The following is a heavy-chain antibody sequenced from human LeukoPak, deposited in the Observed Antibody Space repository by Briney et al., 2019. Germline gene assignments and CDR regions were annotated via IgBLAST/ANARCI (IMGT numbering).Heavy chain of an antibody. CDR2: TSGSGGST. J-gene: IGHJ4*02. D-gene: IGHD6-13*01. Sequence: QTGGSLRLSCAASGFTFSSYAMSWVRQAPGKGLEWVSATSGSGGSTYYADSVKGRFTISRDNSKNTLYLQMNSLRAEDTAVYYCAYSSSWYSDYWGQGTLVTVSS. CDR1: GFTFSSYA. V-gene: IGHV3-23*01. CDR3: AYSSSWYSDY.